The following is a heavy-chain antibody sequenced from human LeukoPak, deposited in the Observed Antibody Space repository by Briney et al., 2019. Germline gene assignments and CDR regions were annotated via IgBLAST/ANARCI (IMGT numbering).Heavy chain of an antibody. Sequence: SETLSLTCTVSGGSISSYYWSWIRQLPGKGLEWIGYIYYSGSTNYNPSLKSRVTISVDTSKNQFSLKLSSVTAADTAVYYCARGDSSSWYLGAFDIWGQGTMVTVSS. CDR1: GGSISSYY. CDR2: IYYSGST. V-gene: IGHV4-59*01. J-gene: IGHJ3*02. CDR3: ARGDSSSWYLGAFDI. D-gene: IGHD6-13*01.